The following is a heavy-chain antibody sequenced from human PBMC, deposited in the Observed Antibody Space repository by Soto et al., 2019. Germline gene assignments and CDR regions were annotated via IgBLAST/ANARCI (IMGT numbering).Heavy chain of an antibody. V-gene: IGHV3-48*01. CDR1: GFTFSSYS. Sequence: EVQLVESGGGLVQPGGSLRLSCAASGFTFSSYSMNWVRPAPAKGLEWVSYISSSSSTIYYADSVKCRFTISRDNAKNSLYLQMNSLRAEDTSVDYCAGEGDYINGFDPLGEGTLVTVS. CDR3: AGEGDYINGFDP. D-gene: IGHD4-4*01. J-gene: IGHJ5*02. CDR2: ISSSSSTI.